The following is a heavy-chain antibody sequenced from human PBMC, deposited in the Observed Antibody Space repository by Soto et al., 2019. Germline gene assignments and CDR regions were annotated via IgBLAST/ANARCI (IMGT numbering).Heavy chain of an antibody. CDR1: GFSFSTVG. CDR2: ISHDGNRR. J-gene: IGHJ4*02. D-gene: IGHD6-25*01. Sequence: QVQLVESGGGVVQPGKSLRLSCEASGFSFSTVGMHWVRQAPGKGLEWVVLISHDGNRRFYAESVKGRFTVSRDNSRDTVSLEMNDLRPDDTAIYYCAKDRGYTNSPFDLWGQGTLVTVSS. CDR3: AKDRGYTNSPFDL. V-gene: IGHV3-30*18.